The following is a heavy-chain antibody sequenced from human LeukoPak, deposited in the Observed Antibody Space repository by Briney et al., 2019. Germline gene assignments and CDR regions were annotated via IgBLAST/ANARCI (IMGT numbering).Heavy chain of an antibody. CDR2: INHSGST. D-gene: IGHD3-9*01. J-gene: IGHJ6*02. Sequence: SETLSLTCTVSGGSISSGDYYWSWIRQPPGKGLEWIGEINHSGSTNYNPSLKSRVTISVDTSKNQFSLKLSSVTAADTAVYYCARGPLRYFDWFYPGIYGMDVWGQGTTVTVSS. V-gene: IGHV4-39*07. CDR1: GGSISSGDYY. CDR3: ARGPLRYFDWFYPGIYGMDV.